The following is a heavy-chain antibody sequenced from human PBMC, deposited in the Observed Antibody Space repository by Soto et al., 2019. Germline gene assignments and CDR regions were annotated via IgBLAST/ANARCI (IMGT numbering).Heavy chain of an antibody. CDR3: ARSQGRSYYY. Sequence: QVQLVQSGAEVKKPGASVKVSCKSSGYTFTSYGISWVRQAPGQGLEWMGWISAYNGNTNSTQKLQGSVTITPDTSMSTAYMELRSLRSYDTAVYYCARSQGRSYYYWRQGTLVTVSS. D-gene: IGHD1-26*01. V-gene: IGHV1-18*01. CDR1: GYTFTSYG. CDR2: ISAYNGNT. J-gene: IGHJ4*02.